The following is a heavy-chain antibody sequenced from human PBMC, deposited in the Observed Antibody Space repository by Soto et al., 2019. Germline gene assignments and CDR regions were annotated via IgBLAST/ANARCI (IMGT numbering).Heavy chain of an antibody. CDR1: GFTSSSYS. CDR2: ISSSSSYI. Sequence: GGSLRLSCAASGFTSSSYSMNWVRQAPGKGLEWVSSISSSSSYIYYADSVKGQFTISRDNAKNSLYLQMNSLRAEDTAVYYCASDCSGGSCYPDGDYWGQGTLVTVSS. J-gene: IGHJ4*02. V-gene: IGHV3-21*01. D-gene: IGHD2-15*01. CDR3: ASDCSGGSCYPDGDY.